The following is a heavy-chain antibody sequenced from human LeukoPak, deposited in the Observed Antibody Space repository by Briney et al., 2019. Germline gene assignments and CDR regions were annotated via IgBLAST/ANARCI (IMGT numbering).Heavy chain of an antibody. CDR3: AKQSYARSLGE. V-gene: IGHV3-23*05. CDR1: GFPFRDFS. J-gene: IGHJ4*02. Sequence: GGSLRLSCTTSGFPFRDFSMTWVRPAPGQGLEGMSTTDSGGTSTYYAESVKGRFTISRDNSKGALYLQMSSLRVEDTAIYYCAKQSYARSLGEGGPGTLVTVSS. D-gene: IGHD2-8*01. CDR2: TDSGGTST.